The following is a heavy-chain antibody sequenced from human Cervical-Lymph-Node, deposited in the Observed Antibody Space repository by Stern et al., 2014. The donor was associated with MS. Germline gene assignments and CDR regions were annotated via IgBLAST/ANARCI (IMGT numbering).Heavy chain of an antibody. V-gene: IGHV4-59*01. Sequence: QVQLQESGPGLEKPSASLCLTCTVSGGSITNYYLSWIRQPPGKGLEWIGYIYYSGSTNYNPSLKSRVTISVDTSKNQFSLKLSSVTAADTAVYYCARDKGMFFLWGQGTLVTVSS. CDR1: GGSITNYY. CDR3: ARDKGMFFL. D-gene: IGHD2/OR15-2a*01. J-gene: IGHJ4*01. CDR2: IYYSGST.